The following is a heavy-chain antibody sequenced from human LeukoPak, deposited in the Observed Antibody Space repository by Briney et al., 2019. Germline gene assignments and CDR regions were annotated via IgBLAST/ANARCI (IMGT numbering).Heavy chain of an antibody. CDR3: ANGRVTMIVS. J-gene: IGHJ4*02. Sequence: PGPSLRLSYAASRFTFSSYAMSWVRQAPRKALEWVSAISGSGGSTYYADSVKGRFTISRDNSKNTLYLQMNSLRAEDTAVYYCANGRVTMIVSWGQGTLVTVSS. CDR2: ISGSGGST. D-gene: IGHD3-22*01. CDR1: RFTFSSYA. V-gene: IGHV3-23*01.